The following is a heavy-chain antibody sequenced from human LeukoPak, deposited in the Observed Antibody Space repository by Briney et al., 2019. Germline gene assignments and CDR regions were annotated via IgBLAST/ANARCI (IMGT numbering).Heavy chain of an antibody. CDR2: ISSSGSTI. J-gene: IGHJ4*02. V-gene: IGHV3-11*01. CDR1: GFTFSDYY. Sequence: KPGGPLRLSCAASGFTFSDYYMSWIRQAPGKGLEWVSYISSSGSTIYYADSVKGRFTISRDNAKNSLYLQMNSLRAEDTAVYYCARVKVSQDGDYLDYWGQGTLVTVSS. CDR3: ARVKVSQDGDYLDY. D-gene: IGHD5/OR15-5a*01.